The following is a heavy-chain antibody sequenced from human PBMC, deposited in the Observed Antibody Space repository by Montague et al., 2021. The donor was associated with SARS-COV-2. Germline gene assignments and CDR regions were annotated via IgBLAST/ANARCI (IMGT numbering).Heavy chain of an antibody. CDR1: GGSISSSSYY. Sequence: SETLSLTCTVSGGSISSSSYYWGWIRQPPGKGREWIGSIYYSGSTYYNPSLKSRVTISVDTSKNQFSLKLSSVTAADTAVYYCASLPRITIFGVVIPFDYWGQGTLVTVSS. CDR2: IYYSGST. D-gene: IGHD3-3*01. CDR3: ASLPRITIFGVVIPFDY. J-gene: IGHJ4*02. V-gene: IGHV4-39*01.